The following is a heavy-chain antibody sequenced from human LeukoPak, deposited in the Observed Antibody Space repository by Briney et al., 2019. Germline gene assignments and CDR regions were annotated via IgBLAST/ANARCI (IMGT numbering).Heavy chain of an antibody. Sequence: ASETLSLTCAVYGGSFSGYYWSWIRQPQGKGLEWIGEINHSGSTNYNPSLKSRVTISVDTSKNQFSLKLSSVTAADTAVYYCASAVPLSLYCSGGSCYSRDYWGQGTLVTVSS. CDR1: GGSFSGYY. V-gene: IGHV4-34*01. J-gene: IGHJ4*02. D-gene: IGHD2-15*01. CDR2: INHSGST. CDR3: ASAVPLSLYCSGGSCYSRDY.